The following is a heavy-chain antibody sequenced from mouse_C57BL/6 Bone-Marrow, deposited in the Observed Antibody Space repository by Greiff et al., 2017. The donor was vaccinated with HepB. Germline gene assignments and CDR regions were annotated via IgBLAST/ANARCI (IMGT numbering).Heavy chain of an antibody. CDR2: INYDGSST. Sequence: DVQLVESEGGLVQPGSSMKLSCTASGFTFSDYYMAWVRQVPEKGLEWVANINYDGSSTYYLDSLKSRFIISRDNAKNILYLQMSSLKSEDTATYYCAREEGDGYYFDYWGQGTTLTVSS. J-gene: IGHJ2*01. CDR3: AREEGDGYYFDY. D-gene: IGHD1-1*01. V-gene: IGHV5-16*01. CDR1: GFTFSDYY.